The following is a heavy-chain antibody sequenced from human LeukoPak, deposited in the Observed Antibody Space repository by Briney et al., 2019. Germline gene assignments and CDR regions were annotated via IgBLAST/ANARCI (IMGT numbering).Heavy chain of an antibody. J-gene: IGHJ5*02. CDR3: ARCYYGGNSGVRWFDP. V-gene: IGHV4-39*01. CDR1: GGSISSSSYY. CDR2: IYYSGST. Sequence: KPSQTLSLTCTVSGGSISSSSYYWGWIRQPPGKGLEWIGSIYYSGSTYYNPSLKSRVTISVDTSKNQFSLKLSSVTAADTAVYYCARCYYGGNSGVRWFDPWGQGTLVTVSS. D-gene: IGHD4-23*01.